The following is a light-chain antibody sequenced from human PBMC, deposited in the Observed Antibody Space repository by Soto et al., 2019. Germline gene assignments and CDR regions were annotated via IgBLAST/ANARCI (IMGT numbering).Light chain of an antibody. CDR1: QDISNY. Sequence: DIQMTQSPSSLSASVGDRVTITCQASQDISNYLNWYQQKPGKAPKLLIYDAFNLETGVPSRFSGSGSGTHFTFSINSLQPEDIATYYCQPYDKFPPITFGQGTRLEIK. V-gene: IGKV1-33*01. CDR2: DAF. J-gene: IGKJ5*01. CDR3: QPYDKFPPIT.